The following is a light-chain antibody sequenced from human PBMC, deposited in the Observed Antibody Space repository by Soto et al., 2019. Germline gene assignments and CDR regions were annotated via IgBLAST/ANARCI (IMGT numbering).Light chain of an antibody. Sequence: QSVLTQPASVSGSPVQSITISCTGTVSDVGGYDSVSWYQQHPGRAPKLIIYGVNNRPSGVSNRFSASKSADTASLTISGLQAEDEANYYCCSYTTSTTYVFGTGTKVTVL. J-gene: IGLJ1*01. CDR3: CSYTTSTTYV. CDR1: VSDVGGYDS. CDR2: GVN. V-gene: IGLV2-14*03.